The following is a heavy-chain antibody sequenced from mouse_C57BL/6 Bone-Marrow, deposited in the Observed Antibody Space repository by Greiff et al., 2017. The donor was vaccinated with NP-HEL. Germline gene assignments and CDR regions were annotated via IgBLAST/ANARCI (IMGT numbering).Heavy chain of an antibody. CDR3: ASRYGNYAFFDY. Sequence: EVQLQQSGPELVKPGASVKISCKASGYTFTDYYMNWVKQSHGKSLEWIGDINPNNGGTSYNQKFKGKATLTVDKSSSTAYMELRSLTSEDSAVYYCASRYGNYAFFDYWGQGTTLTVSS. V-gene: IGHV1-26*01. CDR2: INPNNGGT. J-gene: IGHJ2*01. CDR1: GYTFTDYY. D-gene: IGHD2-1*01.